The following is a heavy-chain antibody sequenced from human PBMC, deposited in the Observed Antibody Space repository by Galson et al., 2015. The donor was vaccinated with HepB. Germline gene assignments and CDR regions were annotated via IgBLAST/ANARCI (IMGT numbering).Heavy chain of an antibody. CDR3: ARGVRYGMELYWYFDL. V-gene: IGHV3-21*01. CDR1: GFTFSSFS. Sequence: SLRLSCAASGFTFSSFSMNWVRQAPGKGLEWVSSISSSSSYIYYADSVKGRFTISRDNAKNSLYLQMNSLRAEDTAVYYCARGVRYGMELYWYFDLWGRGTLVTVSS. D-gene: IGHD1-26*01. CDR2: ISSSSSYI. J-gene: IGHJ2*01.